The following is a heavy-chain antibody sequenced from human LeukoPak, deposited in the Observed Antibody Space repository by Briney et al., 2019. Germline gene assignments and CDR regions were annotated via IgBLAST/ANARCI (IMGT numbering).Heavy chain of an antibody. J-gene: IGHJ4*02. D-gene: IGHD1-26*01. Sequence: GGSLRLSCAASEFPLSIYTMNWVRQAPGKGLEWVSYMSTSGSISYADSVKGRFTISRDNAKNSLYLQMNSLRDEDTAVYYCASMIDYKYSYAFDNWGQGTLVTVSS. CDR3: ASMIDYKYSYAFDN. CDR2: MSTSGSI. CDR1: EFPLSIYT. V-gene: IGHV3-48*02.